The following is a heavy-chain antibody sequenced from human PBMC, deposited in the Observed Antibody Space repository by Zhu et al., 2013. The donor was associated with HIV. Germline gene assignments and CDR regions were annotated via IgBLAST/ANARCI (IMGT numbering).Heavy chain of an antibody. J-gene: IGHJ4*02. CDR2: INPNSGGT. CDR1: GYTFTGYY. D-gene: IGHD5-12*01. Sequence: QVQLVQSGAEVKKPGASVKVSCKASGYTFTGYYMHWVRPAPGQGLEWMGWINPNSGGTNYAQRFQGRVTMTRDTSISTAYMELSRLRSDDTAVYYCARARSQSRDGYNSARGYFDYWAREPWSPSPQ. V-gene: IGHV1-2*02. CDR3: ARARSQSRDGYNSARGYFDY.